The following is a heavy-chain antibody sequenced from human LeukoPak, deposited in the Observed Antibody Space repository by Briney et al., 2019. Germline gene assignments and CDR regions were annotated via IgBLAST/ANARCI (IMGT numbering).Heavy chain of an antibody. J-gene: IGHJ4*02. CDR1: GGSISSSSYY. D-gene: IGHD3-9*01. Sequence: SETLSLTCTVSGGSISSSSYYWGWIRQPPGKGLEWIGSIYYSGSTYYNPSLKSRVTISVDTSKNQFSLKLSSVTAADTAVYYCARRADVLRYFDWLAYFDYGGQGTLVTVSS. V-gene: IGHV4-39*01. CDR3: ARRADVLRYFDWLAYFDY. CDR2: IYYSGST.